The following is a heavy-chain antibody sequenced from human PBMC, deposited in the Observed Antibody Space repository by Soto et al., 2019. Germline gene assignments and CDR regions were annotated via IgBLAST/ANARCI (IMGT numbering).Heavy chain of an antibody. D-gene: IGHD2-15*01. CDR2: IYYSGST. J-gene: IGHJ6*03. CDR3: ARPYRRYCSGGSCYSYYYYYMDV. Sequence: PSETLSLTCTVSGGSISNYWSWIRQPPGKGLEWIGYIYYSGSTNYNPSLKSRVTISVDTSKNQFSLKLSSVTAADTAVYYCARPYRRYCSGGSCYSYYYYYMDVWGKGTTVTVSS. CDR1: GGSISNY. V-gene: IGHV4-59*01.